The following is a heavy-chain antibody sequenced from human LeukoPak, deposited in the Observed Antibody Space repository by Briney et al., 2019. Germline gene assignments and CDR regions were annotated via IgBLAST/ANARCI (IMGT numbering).Heavy chain of an antibody. J-gene: IGHJ4*02. V-gene: IGHV3-7*05. D-gene: IGHD2-2*01. CDR1: GFTFSSFW. Sequence: GRSLRLSCAASGFTFSSFWMSWVRQAPGKGLEWLANIKQDGGEKNYVDSVKGRFTISRDNAKNSLFLQMNSLTAEDTAVYYCARDPFSCPDYWGQGTLVTVSS. CDR3: ARDPFSCPDY. CDR2: IKQDGGEK.